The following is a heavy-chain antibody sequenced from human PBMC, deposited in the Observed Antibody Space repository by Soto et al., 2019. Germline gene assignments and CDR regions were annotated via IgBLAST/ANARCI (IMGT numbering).Heavy chain of an antibody. Sequence: VGSLRLSCAASGFTFSSCWMSWVRQAPGKGLEWVANIKQDGSEKYYVDSVKGRFTISRDNAKNSLYLQMNSLRAEDTAVYYCARDAVGWSSPLDYWGQGTLVTVSS. CDR1: GFTFSSCW. CDR3: ARDAVGWSSPLDY. V-gene: IGHV3-7*03. CDR2: IKQDGSEK. J-gene: IGHJ4*02. D-gene: IGHD6-19*01.